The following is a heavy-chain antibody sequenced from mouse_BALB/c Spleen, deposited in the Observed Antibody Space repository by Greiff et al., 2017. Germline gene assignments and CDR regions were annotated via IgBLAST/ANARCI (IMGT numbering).Heavy chain of an antibody. Sequence: VQLQQSGAELMKPGASVKISCKATGYTFSSYWIEWVKQRPGHGLEWIGEILPGSGSTNYNEKFKGKATFTADTSSNTAYMQLSSLTSEDSAVYYCASGEVRGAMDYWGQGTSVTVSA. CDR1: GYTFSSYW. CDR3: ASGEVRGAMDY. J-gene: IGHJ4*01. CDR2: ILPGSGST. V-gene: IGHV1-9*01. D-gene: IGHD2-14*01.